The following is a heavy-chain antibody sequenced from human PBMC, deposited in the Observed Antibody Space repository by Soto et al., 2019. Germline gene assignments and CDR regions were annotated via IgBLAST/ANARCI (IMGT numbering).Heavy chain of an antibody. CDR2: IIPIFGTA. D-gene: IGHD5-18*01. CDR3: ARDENSYGSDIGWFDP. Sequence: QVQLVQSGSEVKKPGSSVKVSCKASGGTFSSYAISWVRQAPGQGLEWMGGIIPIFGTANYAQKVQGRVTMTADESTSTAYMELSSLRSDDTAVYYCARDENSYGSDIGWFDPWGQGTLVTVS. V-gene: IGHV1-69*01. CDR1: GGTFSSYA. J-gene: IGHJ5*02.